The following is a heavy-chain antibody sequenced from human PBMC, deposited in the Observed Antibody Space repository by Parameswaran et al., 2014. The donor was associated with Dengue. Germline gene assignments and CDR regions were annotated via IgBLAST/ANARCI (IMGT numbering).Heavy chain of an antibody. V-gene: IGHV3-21*01. J-gene: IGHJ3*02. Sequence: WIRQPPGKGLEWVSSISSSSSYIYYADSVKGRFTISRDNAKNSLYLQMNSLRAEDTAVYYCARDQEGSSGWLGEYDAFDIWGQGTMVTVSS. CDR3: ARDQEGSSGWLGEYDAFDI. D-gene: IGHD6-19*01. CDR2: ISSSSSYI.